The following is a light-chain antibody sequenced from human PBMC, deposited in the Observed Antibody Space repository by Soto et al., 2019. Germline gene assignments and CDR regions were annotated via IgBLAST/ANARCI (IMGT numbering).Light chain of an antibody. J-gene: IGLJ1*01. Sequence: QAVGTQEPSLTVSPGGTVTLTCGCSTGAVTNGHYPYWFQQKPGQAPRTLIYDTTNRHSWTPARFSGSLLGGKAALTLSGAQPEDEAEYYCLLSYNGPYVFGTGTKVTV. CDR1: TGAVTNGHY. CDR2: DTT. V-gene: IGLV7-46*01. CDR3: LLSYNGPYV.